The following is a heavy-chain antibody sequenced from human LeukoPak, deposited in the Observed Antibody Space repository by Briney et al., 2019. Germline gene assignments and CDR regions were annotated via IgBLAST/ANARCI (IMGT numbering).Heavy chain of an antibody. J-gene: IGHJ2*01. Sequence: SQTLSLTCTVSGGSISSGGYYWSWIRQPPGKGLEWIGYIYHSGSTYYNPSLKSRVTISVDRSKNQFSLKLSSVTAADTAVYYCARRREGGDKDWYFDLWGRGTLVTVSS. CDR3: ARRREGGDKDWYFDL. CDR1: GGSISSGGYY. V-gene: IGHV4-30-2*01. D-gene: IGHD2-21*01. CDR2: IYHSGST.